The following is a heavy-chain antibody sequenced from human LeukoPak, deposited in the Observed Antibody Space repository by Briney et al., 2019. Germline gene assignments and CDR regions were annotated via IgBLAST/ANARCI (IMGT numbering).Heavy chain of an antibody. V-gene: IGHV4-39*01. J-gene: IGHJ4*02. CDR1: GGSISSSSYY. CDR3: ARARRITMIGEYYFDY. Sequence: SETLSLTCTVSGGSISSSSYYWGWTRQPPGKGLEWIGSIYYSGSTYYNPSLKSRVTISVDTSKNQFSLKLSSVTAADTAVSYCARARRITMIGEYYFDYWGQGTLVTVSS. CDR2: IYYSGST. D-gene: IGHD3-22*01.